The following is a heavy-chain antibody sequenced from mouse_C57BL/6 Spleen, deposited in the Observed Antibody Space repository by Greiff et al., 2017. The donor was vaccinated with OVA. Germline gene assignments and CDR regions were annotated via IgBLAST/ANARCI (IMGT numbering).Heavy chain of an antibody. Sequence: DVQLVESGGGLVKPGGSLKLSCAASGFTFSSYAMSWVRQTPEKRLEWVATISDGGSYTYYPDNVKGRFTISRDNAKNNLYLQMSHLKSEDTAMYYCARDRLRSLAYWGQGTLVTVSA. V-gene: IGHV5-4*01. D-gene: IGHD1-1*01. J-gene: IGHJ3*01. CDR1: GFTFSSYA. CDR2: ISDGGSYT. CDR3: ARDRLRSLAY.